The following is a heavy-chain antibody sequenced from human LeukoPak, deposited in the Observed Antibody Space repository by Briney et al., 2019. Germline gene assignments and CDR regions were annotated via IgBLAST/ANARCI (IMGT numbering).Heavy chain of an antibody. Sequence: GGSLRLSCAASGFTVTRNYMSWVRQAPGKGLEWVSVIYSGGSTYYADSVKGRFTISRDNSKNTLYLQMNSLRVEDTAVYYCAREAAASDYYYGMDVWGKGTTVTVSS. D-gene: IGHD2-2*01. V-gene: IGHV3-53*01. CDR1: GFTVTRNY. CDR3: AREAAASDYYYGMDV. CDR2: IYSGGST. J-gene: IGHJ6*04.